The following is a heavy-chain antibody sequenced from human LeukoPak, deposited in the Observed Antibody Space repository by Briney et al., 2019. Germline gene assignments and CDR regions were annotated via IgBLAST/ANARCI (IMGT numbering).Heavy chain of an antibody. CDR1: GGSFSGYY. CDR2: INHSGST. Sequence: SETLSLTCAVYGGSFSGYYWSWIRQPPGKGLEWIGEINHSGSTNYNPSLKSRVTISVDTSKNQFSLKLSSVTAADTAVYYCARSYYDSSGYYTTSWGQGTLVTVSS. D-gene: IGHD3-22*01. J-gene: IGHJ4*02. CDR3: ARSYYDSSGYYTTS. V-gene: IGHV4-34*01.